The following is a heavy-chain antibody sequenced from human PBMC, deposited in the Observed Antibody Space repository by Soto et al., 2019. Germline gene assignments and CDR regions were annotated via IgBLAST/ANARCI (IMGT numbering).Heavy chain of an antibody. J-gene: IGHJ4*02. CDR1: WFTFSSYS. V-gene: IGHV3-33*08. Sequence: PGGSLRLSCAASWFTFSSYSIHWVRQAPGKGLEWVSSIDGSNKYYADSVKGRFTISRDNSKNTLYLQMNSLRAEDTAVYYCARGFDYVWGSYRLYYFDYWGQGTLVTVSS. CDR3: ARGFDYVWGSYRLYYFDY. CDR2: IDGSNK. D-gene: IGHD3-16*02.